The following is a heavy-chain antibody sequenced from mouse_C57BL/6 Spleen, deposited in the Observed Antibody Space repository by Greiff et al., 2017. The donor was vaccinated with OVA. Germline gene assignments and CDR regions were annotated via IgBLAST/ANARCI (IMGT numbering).Heavy chain of an antibody. J-gene: IGHJ4*01. CDR2: IDPSDSST. V-gene: IGHV1-59*01. Sequence: VQLQQSGAELVRPGTSVKLSCKASGYTFTSYWMHWVQQGPGQGLEWIGVIDPSDSSTYYIHYFKGKATLTVDTSSSTAYMQLNSRTSEYSAVYYCARAIDYEYNYPMDYWGQGTSVTVSS. CDR3: ARAIDYEYNYPMDY. CDR1: GYTFTSYW. D-gene: IGHD2-4*01.